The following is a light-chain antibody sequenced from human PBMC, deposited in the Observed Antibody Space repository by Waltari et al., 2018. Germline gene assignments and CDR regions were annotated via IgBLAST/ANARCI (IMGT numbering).Light chain of an antibody. CDR2: AAS. V-gene: IGKV1-17*01. CDR3: LQHNSYPLS. Sequence: DIEMTQSPSSLSASGGDTVTNTCRASQGISSYLNWFQQKPGKAPKLLIYAASILETGFPSRFSGSGSGTEFTLTISSLQPEDFASYYCLQHNSYPLSFGGGTKVEIK. J-gene: IGKJ4*01. CDR1: QGISSY.